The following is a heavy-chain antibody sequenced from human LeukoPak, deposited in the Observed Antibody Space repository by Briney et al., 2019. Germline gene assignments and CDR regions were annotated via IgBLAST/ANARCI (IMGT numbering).Heavy chain of an antibody. J-gene: IGHJ3*02. V-gene: IGHV3-33*06. CDR3: AKVRIVGATLNAFDI. CDR1: GFTFSSYG. D-gene: IGHD1-26*01. CDR2: IWYDGSNK. Sequence: PGGSLRLSCAASGFTFSSYGMHWVRQAPGKGLEWVAVIWYDGSNKYYADSVKGRFTISRDNSKNTLYLQMNSLRAEDTAVYYCAKVRIVGATLNAFDIWGQGTMVTVSS.